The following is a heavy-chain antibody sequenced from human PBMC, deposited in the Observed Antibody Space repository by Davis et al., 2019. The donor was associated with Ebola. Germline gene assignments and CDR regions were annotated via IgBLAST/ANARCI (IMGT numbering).Heavy chain of an antibody. CDR3: ARTRDYYDSSGYSPYYFDY. J-gene: IGHJ4*02. CDR2: INPSGGST. V-gene: IGHV1-46*01. CDR1: GYTFTSYY. Sequence: AASVKVSCKASGYTFTSYYMHWVRQAPGQGLEWMGIINPSGGSTSYAQKFQGRVTMTRDTSTSTVYMELSSLRSEDTAVYYCARTRDYYDSSGYSPYYFDYWGQGTLVTVSS. D-gene: IGHD3-22*01.